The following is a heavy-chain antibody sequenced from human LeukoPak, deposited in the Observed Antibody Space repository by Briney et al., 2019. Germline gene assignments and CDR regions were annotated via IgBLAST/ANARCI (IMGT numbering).Heavy chain of an antibody. CDR3: ARADSSGYLPFDY. V-gene: IGHV4-34*01. Sequence: PSETLSLTCAVYGGSFSKYFWTWIRQPPGKGLEWLGSIYHSGSTYYNPSLKSRVTISLDTSKNQFSLKLSSVTAADTAVYYCARADSSGYLPFDYWGQGTLVTVSS. CDR2: IYHSGST. CDR1: GGSFSKYF. J-gene: IGHJ4*02. D-gene: IGHD3-22*01.